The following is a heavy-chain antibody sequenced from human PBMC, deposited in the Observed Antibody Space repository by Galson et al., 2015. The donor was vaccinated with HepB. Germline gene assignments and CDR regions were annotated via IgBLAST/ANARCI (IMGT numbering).Heavy chain of an antibody. J-gene: IGHJ3*02. V-gene: IGHV3-9*01. Sequence: SLRLSCAASGFTFDDYAMHWVRQAPGKGLEWVSGISWNSGSIGYADSVKGRFTISRDNAKNSLYLQMNSLRAEDTALYYCAKDRLRVAGNDAFDIWGQGTMVTVSS. CDR1: GFTFDDYA. CDR2: ISWNSGSI. CDR3: AKDRLRVAGNDAFDI. D-gene: IGHD6-19*01.